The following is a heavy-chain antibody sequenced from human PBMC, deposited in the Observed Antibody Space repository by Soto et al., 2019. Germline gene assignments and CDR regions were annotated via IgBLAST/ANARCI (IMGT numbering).Heavy chain of an antibody. J-gene: IGHJ6*02. CDR3: ARDAYYDMGV. Sequence: EVQLVESGGGLVQPGGPLRLSCAASGFTFSTHWMHWVRQAPGKGLVWVSRINSDGSTANYADSVKGRFTISRDNAKNTLYLQMNSLRAEDTAVYYCARDAYYDMGVWGQGTTVTVSS. CDR2: INSDGSTA. V-gene: IGHV3-74*01. CDR1: GFTFSTHW.